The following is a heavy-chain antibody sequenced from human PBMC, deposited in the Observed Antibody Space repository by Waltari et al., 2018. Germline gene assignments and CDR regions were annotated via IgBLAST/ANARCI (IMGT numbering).Heavy chain of an antibody. D-gene: IGHD6-19*01. CDR1: GFTFSSYA. CDR3: AREVGSHPPFSGWYAHFDY. V-gene: IGHV3-30-3*01. Sequence: QVQLVESGGGVVQPGRSLRLSCAASGFTFSSYAMHWVRQAPGKGLEWVAVISYDGSNKYYADSVKGRFTISRDNSKNTLYLQMNSLRAEDTAVYYCAREVGSHPPFSGWYAHFDYWGQGTLVTVSS. CDR2: ISYDGSNK. J-gene: IGHJ4*02.